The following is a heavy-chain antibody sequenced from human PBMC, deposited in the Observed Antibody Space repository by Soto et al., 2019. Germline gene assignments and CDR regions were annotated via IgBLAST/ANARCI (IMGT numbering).Heavy chain of an antibody. CDR3: ATGVYGDYDGYYYYYMDV. D-gene: IGHD4-17*01. J-gene: IGHJ6*03. CDR2: FDPEDGET. CDR1: GYTLTELS. V-gene: IGHV1-24*01. Sequence: QVQLVQSGAEVKKPGASVKVSCKVSGYTLTELSMHWVRQAPGKGLEWMGGFDPEDGETIYAQKFQGRVTMTEDTSTDTAYMELSSLRSEDTAVYYCATGVYGDYDGYYYYYMDVWGKGTTVTVSS.